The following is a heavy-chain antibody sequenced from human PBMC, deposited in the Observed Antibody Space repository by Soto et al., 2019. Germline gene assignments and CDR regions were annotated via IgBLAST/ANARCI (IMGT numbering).Heavy chain of an antibody. J-gene: IGHJ6*03. Sequence: SETLSLTCAVYGGSFSGYYWSWIRQPPGKGLEWIGEINHSGSTNYNPSLKSRVTISVDTSKNQFSLKLSSVTAADTAVYYCARAVVPAARQFYYYYYYMDVWGKGTTVTVSS. CDR2: INHSGST. D-gene: IGHD2-2*01. CDR3: ARAVVPAARQFYYYYYYMDV. V-gene: IGHV4-34*01. CDR1: GGSFSGYY.